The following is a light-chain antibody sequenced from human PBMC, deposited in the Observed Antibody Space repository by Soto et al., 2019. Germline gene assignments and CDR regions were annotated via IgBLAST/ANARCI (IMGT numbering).Light chain of an antibody. CDR1: QSVSSSY. J-gene: IGKJ1*01. Sequence: EIVLTQSPGTLSLSPGERATLSCRASQSVSSSYLAWYQQKPGQAPRLLIYGASSRATGIPDRFSGSGYGTDFTLTISRLEPEDFAVYYCRQYGSSPWTFGQATKVEIK. V-gene: IGKV3-20*01. CDR2: GAS. CDR3: RQYGSSPWT.